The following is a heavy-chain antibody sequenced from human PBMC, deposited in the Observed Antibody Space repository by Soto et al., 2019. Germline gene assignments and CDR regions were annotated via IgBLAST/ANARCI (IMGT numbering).Heavy chain of an antibody. J-gene: IGHJ4*02. CDR3: ARRYCSSTTCLIDY. V-gene: IGHV4-59*01. CDR2: ISYSGST. D-gene: IGHD2-2*01. Sequence: ASETLSLTCTVSGGSMSSYYWTWLRQSPGRGLEWIGYISYSGSTYYNPSLKSRVTISADTSKNQFSLRMNSMIAADTAVYYCARRYCSSTTCLIDYWGQGTLVTVSS. CDR1: GGSMSSYY.